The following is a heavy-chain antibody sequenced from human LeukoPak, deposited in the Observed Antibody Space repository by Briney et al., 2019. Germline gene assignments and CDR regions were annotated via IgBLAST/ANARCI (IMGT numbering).Heavy chain of an antibody. Sequence: GGSLRLSCAASGFTFSSYAMTWVRQAPGKGLEWVSGISASSDSTYYADSVTGRFTISRDNSRNTLYLQMNSLRAEDTAVYYCAKDRYSGSGSFSPHSFDIWGQGTMVTVSS. CDR2: ISASSDST. J-gene: IGHJ3*02. V-gene: IGHV3-23*01. CDR3: AKDRYSGSGSFSPHSFDI. D-gene: IGHD3-10*01. CDR1: GFTFSSYA.